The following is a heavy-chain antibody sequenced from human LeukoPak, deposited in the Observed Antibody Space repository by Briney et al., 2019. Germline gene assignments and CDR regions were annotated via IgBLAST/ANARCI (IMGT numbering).Heavy chain of an antibody. D-gene: IGHD2-2*01. J-gene: IGHJ6*02. V-gene: IGHV1-18*01. CDR2: ISAYNGNT. Sequence: GASVKVSWKASGYTFTSYGISWVRQAPGQGLEWMGWISAYNGNTNYAQKLQGRVTMTTDTSTSTAYMELRSLRSDDTAVYYCARDYCSSTSCYQEGYGPPPSPDYYYYGMDVWGQGTTVTVSS. CDR3: ARDYCSSTSCYQEGYGPPPSPDYYYYGMDV. CDR1: GYTFTSYG.